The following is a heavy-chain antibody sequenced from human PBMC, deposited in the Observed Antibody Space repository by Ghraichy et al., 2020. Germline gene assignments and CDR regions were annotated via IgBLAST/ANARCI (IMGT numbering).Heavy chain of an antibody. D-gene: IGHD6-13*01. CDR3: AGSSWLYYYYYYMDV. CDR2: INHSGST. J-gene: IGHJ6*03. V-gene: IGHV4-34*01. CDR1: GGSFSGYY. Sequence: SETLSLTCAVYGGSFSGYYWSWIRQPPGKGLEWIGEINHSGSTNYNPSLKSRVTISVDTSKNQFSLKLSSVTAADTAVYYCAGSSWLYYYYYYMDVWGKGTTVTVSS.